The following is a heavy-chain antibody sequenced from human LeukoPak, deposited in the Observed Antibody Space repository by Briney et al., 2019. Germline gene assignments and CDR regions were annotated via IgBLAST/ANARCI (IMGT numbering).Heavy chain of an antibody. V-gene: IGHV4-59*01. J-gene: IGHJ4*02. D-gene: IGHD1-26*01. CDR1: GGSFSGYY. CDR3: ARDPPGSYPDY. CDR2: IYYSGST. Sequence: PSETLSLTCAVYGGSFSGYYWSWIRQPPGKGLEWIGYIYYSGSTNYNPSLKSRVTISVDTSKNQFSLKLSSATAADTAVYYCARDPPGSYPDYWGQGTLVTVSS.